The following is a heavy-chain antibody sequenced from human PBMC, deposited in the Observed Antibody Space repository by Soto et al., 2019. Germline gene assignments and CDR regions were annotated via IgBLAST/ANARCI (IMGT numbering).Heavy chain of an antibody. D-gene: IGHD2-15*01. V-gene: IGHV3-33*01. J-gene: IGHJ4*02. Sequence: GGSLRLSCAASGFAFSTYGIHWVRQAPGKGLEWVAIIWFDGTTKYFADSVKGRFTISRDNSKNTVYLQMNSLRAEDTAVHYCSRDNSGVNLDYWGQGALVTVSS. CDR3: SRDNSGVNLDY. CDR2: IWFDGTTK. CDR1: GFAFSTYG.